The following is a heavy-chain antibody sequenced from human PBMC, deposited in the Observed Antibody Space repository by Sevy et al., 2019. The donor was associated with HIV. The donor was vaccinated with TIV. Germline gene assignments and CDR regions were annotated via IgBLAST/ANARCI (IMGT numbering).Heavy chain of an antibody. D-gene: IGHD5-18*01. CDR2: IYYSGST. CDR3: ARDRLRDVLVGIQLWFLDGMDV. J-gene: IGHJ6*02. V-gene: IGHV4-31*03. Sequence: SETLSLTCTASGGSISSGGYYWSWIRQHPGKGLEWIGYIYYSGSTYYNPSLKSRVTISVDTSKNQFSLKLSSVTAADTAVYYCARDRLRDVLVGIQLWFLDGMDVWGQGTTVTVSS. CDR1: GGSISSGGYY.